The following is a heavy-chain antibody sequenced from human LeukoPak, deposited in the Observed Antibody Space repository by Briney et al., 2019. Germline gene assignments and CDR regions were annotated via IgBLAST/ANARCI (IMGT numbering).Heavy chain of an antibody. D-gene: IGHD2-21*02. CDR1: GFTFSNYW. J-gene: IGHJ4*02. V-gene: IGHV3-74*01. Sequence: GGSLRLSCAASGFTFSNYWMHWVRQAPGKGLVWVARIKSDGRSTDYADSVKGRFTISRDNAKNTLFLQMNSLRAEDTAVYYCARGTVTDIIDYWGLGTLVTVSS. CDR3: ARGTVTDIIDY. CDR2: IKSDGRST.